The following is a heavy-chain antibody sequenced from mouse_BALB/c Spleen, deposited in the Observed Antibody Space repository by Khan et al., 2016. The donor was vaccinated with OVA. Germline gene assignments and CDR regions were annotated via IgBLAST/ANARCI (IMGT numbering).Heavy chain of an antibody. Sequence: VQLKQSGAELVRPGASVKLSCTASAFNFKDTYMHWVQQRPEQGLEWIGRIDPSNGDTKYDPKFQDKATIPTDTSSNTAYLQISSLTSEDTAVYYCATPYGNPFPNWGQGTLVTVPA. J-gene: IGHJ3*01. CDR1: AFNFKDTY. CDR3: ATPYGNPFPN. D-gene: IGHD2-10*02. V-gene: IGHV14-3*02. CDR2: IDPSNGDT.